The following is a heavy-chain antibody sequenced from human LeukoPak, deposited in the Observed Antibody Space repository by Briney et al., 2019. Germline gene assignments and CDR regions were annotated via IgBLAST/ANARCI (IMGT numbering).Heavy chain of an antibody. J-gene: IGHJ4*02. CDR1: GGSISSGGYS. CDR3: ARSSVAAAGYFDY. V-gene: IGHV4-30-2*01. D-gene: IGHD6-13*01. Sequence: SETLSLTCAVSGGSISSGGYSWSWIRQPPGKVLEWIGYIYHSGSTYYNPSLKSRVTISVDRSKNQFSLKLSSVTSADTAVYYCARSSVAAAGYFDYWGQGTLVTVSS. CDR2: IYHSGST.